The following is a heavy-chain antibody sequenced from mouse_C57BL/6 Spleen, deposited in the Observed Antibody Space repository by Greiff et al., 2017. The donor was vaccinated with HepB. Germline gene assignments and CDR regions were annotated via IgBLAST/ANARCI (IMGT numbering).Heavy chain of an antibody. CDR2: IDPENGDT. CDR1: GFNIKDDY. D-gene: IGHD4-1*02. Sequence: EVQLQESGAELVRPGASVKLSCTASGFNIKDDYMHWVKQRPEQGLEWIGWIDPENGDTEYASKFQGKATITADTSSNTAYLQLSSLTSEDTAVYYCTLNWDEGYWGQGTTLTVSS. J-gene: IGHJ2*01. V-gene: IGHV14-4*01. CDR3: TLNWDEGY.